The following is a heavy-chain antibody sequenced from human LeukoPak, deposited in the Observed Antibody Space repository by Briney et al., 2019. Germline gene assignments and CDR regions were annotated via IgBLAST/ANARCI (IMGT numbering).Heavy chain of an antibody. J-gene: IGHJ4*02. Sequence: PGGSLRLSCAASGFNFTNYVMGWVRQAPGKGLEWVSSIGSSGSYIYYADSLTGRFTISRDNAKNSLYLQMNSLRAEDTAMYYCARRATTERGHSYGLDFWGQGTLVTVSS. CDR1: GFNFTNYV. D-gene: IGHD5-18*01. CDR2: IGSSGSYI. V-gene: IGHV3-21*01. CDR3: ARRATTERGHSYGLDF.